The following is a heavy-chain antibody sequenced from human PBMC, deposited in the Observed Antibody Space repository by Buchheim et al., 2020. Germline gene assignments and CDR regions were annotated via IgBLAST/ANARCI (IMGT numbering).Heavy chain of an antibody. J-gene: IGHJ6*02. V-gene: IGHV3-30*18. CDR1: GFTFSSYG. CDR3: AKEGDGYKKPKYYYYGMDV. Sequence: QVQLVESGGGVVQPGRSLRLSCAASGFTFSSYGMHWVRQAPGKGLEWVAVISYDGSNKYYADSVKGRFTISRDNSKNTLYLQMNSLRAEDTAVYYCAKEGDGYKKPKYYYYGMDVWGQGTT. D-gene: IGHD5-24*01. CDR2: ISYDGSNK.